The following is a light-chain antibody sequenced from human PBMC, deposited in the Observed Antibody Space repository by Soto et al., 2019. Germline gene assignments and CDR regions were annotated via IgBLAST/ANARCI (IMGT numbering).Light chain of an antibody. Sequence: EIVMTQSPASLSVSPGERATLSCRASRSVSTNLAWYQQKPGQAPRLLIYSAFTRATGIPARFSGSASGTEFPLTISLLPSEDFAIYYCQQYNYSPRTFGQGTKVDI. CDR2: SAF. V-gene: IGKV3-15*01. J-gene: IGKJ1*01. CDR1: RSVSTN. CDR3: QQYNYSPRT.